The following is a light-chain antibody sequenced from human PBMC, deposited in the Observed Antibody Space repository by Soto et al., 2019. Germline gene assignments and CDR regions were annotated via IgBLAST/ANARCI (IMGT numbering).Light chain of an antibody. V-gene: IGLV2-14*01. CDR3: WSYAGNTIFV. CDR2: VVS. CDR1: SSDVGGYNY. Sequence: QSALTQPASVSGSPGQSIAISCTGTSSDVGGYNYVSWHQQHPGKAPKVLISVVSNRPSGVSNRFSGSKSGNTASLTISGLQAEDEADYYCWSYAGNTIFVFGGGTKLTVL. J-gene: IGLJ2*01.